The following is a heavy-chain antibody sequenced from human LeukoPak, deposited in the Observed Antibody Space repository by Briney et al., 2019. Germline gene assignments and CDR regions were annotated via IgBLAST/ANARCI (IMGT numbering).Heavy chain of an antibody. CDR1: GYSFTSYW. D-gene: IGHD3-9*01. Sequence: GESLKISCKGSGYSFTSYWIGWVRQLPGKGLEWMEIIYPGDSDIRYSPSFEGQVTISADKSISTAYLQWSSLKASDTAMYYCARQNSLTGYRRTPTTYFDYWGQGTLVTVSS. J-gene: IGHJ4*02. V-gene: IGHV5-51*01. CDR2: IYPGDSDI. CDR3: ARQNSLTGYRRTPTTYFDY.